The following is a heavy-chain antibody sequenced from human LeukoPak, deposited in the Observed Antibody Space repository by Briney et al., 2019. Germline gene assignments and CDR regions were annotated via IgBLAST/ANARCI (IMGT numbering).Heavy chain of an antibody. CDR3: ARDKGSSSWYGTLKY. V-gene: IGHV3-30*03. Sequence: PGGSLRLSCAASGFTFSSYGMHWVRQAPGKGLEWVAVISYDGSNKYYADSVKGRFTISRDNSKNTLYLQMNSLRAEDTAVYYCARDKGSSSWYGTLKYWGQGTLVTVSS. CDR1: GFTFSSYG. D-gene: IGHD6-13*01. CDR2: ISYDGSNK. J-gene: IGHJ4*02.